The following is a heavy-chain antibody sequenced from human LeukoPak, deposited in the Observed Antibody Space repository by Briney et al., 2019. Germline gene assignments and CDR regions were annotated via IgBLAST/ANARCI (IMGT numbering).Heavy chain of an antibody. CDR3: AKEEVPNDY. V-gene: IGHV3-23*01. J-gene: IGHJ4*02. D-gene: IGHD2-2*01. CDR1: GFTLNSNA. CDR2: ISRMGVTT. Sequence: GRSLRLSCAVSGFTLNSNAMCSVRHPPGKGLEWVSGISRMGVTTYYADSVKGRFTISRDTSKNTLYLQMNTLRPEDTAVYYCAKEEVPNDYWGQGTLVTVSS.